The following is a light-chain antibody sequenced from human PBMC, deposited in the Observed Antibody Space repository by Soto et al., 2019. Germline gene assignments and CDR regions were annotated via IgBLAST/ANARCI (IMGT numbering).Light chain of an antibody. J-gene: IGKJ2*01. Sequence: DIQMTQSPSTLSASVGDRVTITCRASQSISSWLAWYQQKPGKAPKLLIYDASRLESGVPSRFSGSGSGTDFPLTISSLQPDDLAIYSCQQNNSYPVCFGRGTMLEIK. CDR2: DAS. V-gene: IGKV1-5*01. CDR1: QSISSW. CDR3: QQNNSYPVC.